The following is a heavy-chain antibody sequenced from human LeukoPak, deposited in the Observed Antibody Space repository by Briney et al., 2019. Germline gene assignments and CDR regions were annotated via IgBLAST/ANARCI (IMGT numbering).Heavy chain of an antibody. CDR2: ISAFNGNT. J-gene: IGHJ4*02. D-gene: IGHD3-10*01. Sequence: ASVKVSCKASVYTFTSYGISWVRPAPGQGLEWMGWISAFNGNTNYAQKLRGRVTMTTDTSTSTAYMELRSLRSDDTAVYYCARAERYYGSGSYPNPGYWGQGTMVTVSS. V-gene: IGHV1-18*01. CDR3: ARAERYYGSGSYPNPGY. CDR1: VYTFTSYG.